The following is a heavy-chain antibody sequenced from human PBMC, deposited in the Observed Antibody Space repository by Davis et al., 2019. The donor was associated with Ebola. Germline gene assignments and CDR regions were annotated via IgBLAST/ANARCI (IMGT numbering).Heavy chain of an antibody. CDR1: GFTVNKYE. Sequence: GESLKISCAAPGFTVNKYELNWVRQAPGKGLERISYLSDSGRTPYYTDSVKGRFTISRDNAKNSLYLQMNTLRVEDTAIYYCVPGTWIRGQGTLVTVSS. V-gene: IGHV3-48*03. J-gene: IGHJ4*02. D-gene: IGHD5-18*01. CDR3: VPGTWI. CDR2: LSDSGRTP.